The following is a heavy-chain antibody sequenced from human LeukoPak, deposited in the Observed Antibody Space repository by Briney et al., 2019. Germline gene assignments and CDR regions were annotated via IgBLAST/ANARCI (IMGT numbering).Heavy chain of an antibody. Sequence: GGSLRLSCAASGFIFSSYGMRWVRQTPGKGLEWVSGITGGGGFTDYADSVKGRFIISRDNSKNTLYLQMNSLRAEDTAVYYCARVVGAGYFDLWGRGTLVTVSS. CDR1: GFIFSSYG. CDR2: ITGGGGFT. D-gene: IGHD1-26*01. J-gene: IGHJ2*01. V-gene: IGHV3-23*01. CDR3: ARVVGAGYFDL.